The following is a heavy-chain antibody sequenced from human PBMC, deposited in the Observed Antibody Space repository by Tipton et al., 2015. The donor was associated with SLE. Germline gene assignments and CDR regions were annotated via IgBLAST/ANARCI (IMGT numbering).Heavy chain of an antibody. J-gene: IGHJ5*02. V-gene: IGHV4-4*07. Sequence: TLSLTCTVSGGSIGSYYGSWIRQPAGKGLEWIGRIYTSGSTNYNPSLKSRVTMSVDTSKNQFSLKLSSVTAADTAVYYCARRIAVGNWFDPWGQGTLVTVSS. CDR1: GGSIGSYY. D-gene: IGHD6-19*01. CDR2: IYTSGST. CDR3: ARRIAVGNWFDP.